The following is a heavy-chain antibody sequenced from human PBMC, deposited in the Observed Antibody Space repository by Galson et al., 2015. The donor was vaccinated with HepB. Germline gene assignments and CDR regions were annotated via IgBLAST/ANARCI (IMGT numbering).Heavy chain of an antibody. Sequence: CAISGDSVSANTAVWNWIRQSPSRGLEGLGRTYYRSKWQKDYADSMTSRIIISTDTSRNQVSLQLNSVSPEDTAVYYCAYGVDVWGQGNTVTVSS. CDR3: AYGVDV. CDR1: GDSVSANTAV. V-gene: IGHV6-1*01. CDR2: TYYRSKWQK. J-gene: IGHJ6*02.